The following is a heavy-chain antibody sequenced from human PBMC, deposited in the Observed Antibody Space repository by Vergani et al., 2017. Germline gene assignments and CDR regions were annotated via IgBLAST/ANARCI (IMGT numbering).Heavy chain of an antibody. D-gene: IGHD2-2*01. J-gene: IGHJ5*02. Sequence: QVQLVQSGAEVKKPGASVKVSCKASGYTFTSYYMHWVRQAPGQGLEWMGIINPSGGSTSYAQKFQGRVTMTRDTSTSTVYMGLSSLRSEDTAVYYCARDSRYWSSTSCYVGRDWFDPWGQGTLVTVSS. CDR3: ARDSRYWSSTSCYVGRDWFDP. CDR1: GYTFTSYY. CDR2: INPSGGST. V-gene: IGHV1-46*01.